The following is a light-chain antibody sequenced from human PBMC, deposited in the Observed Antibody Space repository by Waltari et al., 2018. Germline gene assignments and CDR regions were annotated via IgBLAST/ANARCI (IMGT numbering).Light chain of an antibody. V-gene: IGLV1-51*02. CDR3: GAWDASVNIWV. CDR1: RYNVGYNF. J-gene: IGLJ3*02. CDR2: EDS. Sequence: QSLLTQPPSVSAAPGQKVTIPCSGTRYNVGYNFVSWYQKFPGAAPKWRLYEDSKRPSVIPDRFSGSKSGTSATLDITGLLSGDEADYYCGAWDASVNIWVFGGGTTLTVL.